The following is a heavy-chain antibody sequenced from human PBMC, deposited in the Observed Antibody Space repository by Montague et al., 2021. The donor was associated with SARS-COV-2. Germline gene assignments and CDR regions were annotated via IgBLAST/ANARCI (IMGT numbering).Heavy chain of an antibody. Sequence: SETLSLTCTVSGGSLSSGLFYWGWIRQPPGKGLEWIGSIHNGGTTTNNPSLKSRVTLSADSSKDQFSPRLDSMTAADTAVYYCARHLAYCAGDCYPDYFDYWGLGTLVTVSS. CDR2: IHNGGTT. CDR3: ARHLAYCAGDCYPDYFDY. V-gene: IGHV4-39*01. J-gene: IGHJ4*02. D-gene: IGHD2-21*01. CDR1: GGSLSSGLFY.